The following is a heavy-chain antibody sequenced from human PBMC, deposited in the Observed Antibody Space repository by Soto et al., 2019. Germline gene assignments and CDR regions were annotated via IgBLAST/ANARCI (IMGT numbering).Heavy chain of an antibody. D-gene: IGHD3-22*01. J-gene: IGHJ4*02. CDR3: ARVRNYDSSGYYFDY. V-gene: IGHV1-46*01. CDR1: GYTFTSYY. Sequence: ASVKVSCKASGYTFTSYYMHWVRQAPGQGLEWMGIINPSGGSTSYAQKFQGRVTMTGDTSTSTVYMELSSLRSEDTAVYYCARVRNYDSSGYYFDYWGQGTLVTVSS. CDR2: INPSGGST.